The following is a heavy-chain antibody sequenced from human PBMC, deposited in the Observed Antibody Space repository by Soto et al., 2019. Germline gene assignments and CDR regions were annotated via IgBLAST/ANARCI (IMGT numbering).Heavy chain of an antibody. D-gene: IGHD3-22*01. CDR2: IYHSGST. V-gene: IGHV4-4*02. CDR3: ASQLDYYDSSGYYGVEAH. CDR1: GGSISSSNW. Sequence: PSETLSLTCAVSGGSISSSNWWSWVRQPPGKGLEWIGEIYHSGSTNYNPSLKSRVTISVDKSKNQFSLKLSSVTAADTAVYYCASQLDYYDSSGYYGVEAHWGQGTLVTVSS. J-gene: IGHJ4*02.